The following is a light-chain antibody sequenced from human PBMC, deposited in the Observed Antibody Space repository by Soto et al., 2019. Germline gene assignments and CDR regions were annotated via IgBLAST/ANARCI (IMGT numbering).Light chain of an antibody. CDR2: AAS. CDR1: QSISSF. CDR3: QQSYSTPYT. V-gene: IGKV1-39*01. Sequence: DIQMTQSPSSLSASVGDRVTITCRASQSISSFLNWYQQKPGKAPKLLIYAASSLQSGVPSRFSGSKSGTDFTLTISSLQPEDFAIYYSQQSYSTPYTFGQGTKLEIK. J-gene: IGKJ2*01.